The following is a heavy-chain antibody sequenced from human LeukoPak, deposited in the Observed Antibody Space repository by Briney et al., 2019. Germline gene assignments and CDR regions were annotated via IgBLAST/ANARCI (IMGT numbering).Heavy chain of an antibody. CDR1: GYRFTSYW. V-gene: IGHV5-51*01. J-gene: IGHJ4*02. D-gene: IGHD6-6*01. CDR2: IYPGDSDT. Sequence: GESLEISCQGPGYRFTSYWIGWVRQMPGKGLEGMGIIYPGDSDTRYSPSFQGQVTISADKSISTAYLQWSSLKASDTAMYYCARERSSQGYFDFWGQGTLVTVSS. CDR3: ARERSSQGYFDF.